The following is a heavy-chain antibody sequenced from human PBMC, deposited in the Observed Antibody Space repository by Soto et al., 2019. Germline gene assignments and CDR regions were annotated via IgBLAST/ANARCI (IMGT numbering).Heavy chain of an antibody. CDR3: ARTYYDFLTGYYLPNFDY. CDR2: IWYDGSNK. Sequence: PGGSLRLSCAASGFTFSSYGMHWVRQAPGKGLEWVAVIWYDGSNKYYADSVKGRFTISRDNSKNTLYLQMNSLRAEDTAVYFCARTYYDFLTGYYLPNFDYWGQGTLVTVSS. V-gene: IGHV3-33*01. CDR1: GFTFSSYG. D-gene: IGHD3-9*01. J-gene: IGHJ4*02.